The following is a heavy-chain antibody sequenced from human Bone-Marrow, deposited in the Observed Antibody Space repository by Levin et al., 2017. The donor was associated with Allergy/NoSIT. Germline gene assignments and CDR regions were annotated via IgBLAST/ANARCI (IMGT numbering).Heavy chain of an antibody. V-gene: IGHV3-9*01. J-gene: IGHJ4*02. CDR3: AKVRAAASGTGYFDS. CDR2: ITAKSDNI. Sequence: LSGGSLRLSCEASGFTFEDYGMHWVRQVPGKGLQWVSGITAKSDNIGYADSVKGRFTVSRDNAKKSLFLQMNSLRPEDTALYYCAKVRAAASGTGYFDSWGQGAWVTVSS. CDR1: GFTFEDYG. D-gene: IGHD1-26*01.